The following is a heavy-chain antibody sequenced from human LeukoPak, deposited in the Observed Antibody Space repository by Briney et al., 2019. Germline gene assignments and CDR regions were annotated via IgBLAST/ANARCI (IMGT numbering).Heavy chain of an antibody. CDR2: IYTTGST. CDR3: ARHGGTVTTFSHDEL. D-gene: IGHD4-17*01. Sequence: PSETLSLTCTVSGGSISDYYWSWIRQPAGKGLEWIGRIYTTGSTDYNPSLKSRVTMSIDTSKNQFSLKLSSVTAADTAVYYCARHGGTVTTFSHDELWGQGTLVTVSS. J-gene: IGHJ4*02. CDR1: GGSISDYY. V-gene: IGHV4-4*07.